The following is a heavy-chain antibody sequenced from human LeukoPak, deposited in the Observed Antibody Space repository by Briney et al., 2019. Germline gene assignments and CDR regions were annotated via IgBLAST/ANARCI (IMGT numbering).Heavy chain of an antibody. D-gene: IGHD5-12*01. J-gene: IGHJ6*03. CDR1: GFTFSNAW. V-gene: IGHV3-15*01. CDR2: IKSKTDGGTT. Sequence: TGGSLRLSCAASGFTFSNAWMSWVRQAPGKGLEWVGRIKSKTDGGTTDYAAPVKGRFTISRDDSKNTLYLQMNSLKTEDTAVYYCTTLDIVAEYYYYYYMDVWGKGTTVTVSS. CDR3: TTLDIVAEYYYYYYMDV.